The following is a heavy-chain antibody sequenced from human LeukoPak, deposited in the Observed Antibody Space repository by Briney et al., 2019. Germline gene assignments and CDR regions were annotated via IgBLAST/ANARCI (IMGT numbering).Heavy chain of an antibody. CDR1: GHTFTSYY. CDR3: AREWRGYSYDNWFDP. CDR2: INPSGGST. J-gene: IGHJ5*02. V-gene: IGHV1-46*01. D-gene: IGHD5-18*01. Sequence: ASVKVSCKASGHTFTSYYMHWVRQAPGQGLEWMGIINPSGGSTSYAQKFQGRVAMTRDMSTSTVYMELSSLRSEDTAVYYCAREWRGYSYDNWFDPWGQGTLVTVSS.